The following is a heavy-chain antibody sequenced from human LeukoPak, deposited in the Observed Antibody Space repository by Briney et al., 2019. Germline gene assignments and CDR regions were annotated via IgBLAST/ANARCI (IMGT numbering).Heavy chain of an antibody. CDR1: GYTFTSYG. V-gene: IGHV1-18*01. CDR2: ISAYNGNT. CDR3: ARATVPAAIPIQSNFDY. J-gene: IGHJ4*02. D-gene: IGHD2-2*01. Sequence: AASMKVSCKASGYTFTSYGISWVRQAPGQGLEWMGWISAYNGNTNYAQKLQGRVTMTTDTSTSTAYMELRSLRSDDTAVYYCARATVPAAIPIQSNFDYWGQGTLVTVSS.